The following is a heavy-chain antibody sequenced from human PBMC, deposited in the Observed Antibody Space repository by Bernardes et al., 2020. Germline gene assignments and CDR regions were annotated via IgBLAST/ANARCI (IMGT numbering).Heavy chain of an antibody. J-gene: IGHJ6*04. CDR2: ISAYNGNT. CDR1: GYTFTSYG. D-gene: IGHD3-10*01. CDR3: ARARRGPGGYYYYGMDV. Sequence: ASVKVSCKASGYTFTSYGISWVRQAPGQGLEWMGWISAYNGNTNYAQKLQGRVTMTTDTSTSTAYMELRSLRSDDTAVYYCARARRGPGGYYYYGMDVWGKGTTVTVSS. V-gene: IGHV1-18*01.